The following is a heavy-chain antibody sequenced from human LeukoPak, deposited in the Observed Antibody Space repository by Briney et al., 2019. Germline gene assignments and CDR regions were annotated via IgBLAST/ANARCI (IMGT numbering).Heavy chain of an antibody. D-gene: IGHD4-11*01. Sequence: LTGGSLRLSCEASGFIYSHYGMHWVRPAPGKGLEWVAVIWSDGTEKYYGNAVKGRFIISRDNSRNTLYLQMNSLRGENTAVYYCAKDAQRGFDYSNSLEYWGQGTLVTVSS. V-gene: IGHV3-33*04. CDR2: IWSDGTEK. CDR3: AKDAQRGFDYSNSLEY. J-gene: IGHJ4*02. CDR1: GFIYSHYG.